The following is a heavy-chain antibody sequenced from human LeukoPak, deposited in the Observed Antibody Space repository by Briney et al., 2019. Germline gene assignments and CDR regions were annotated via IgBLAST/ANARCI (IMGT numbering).Heavy chain of an antibody. D-gene: IGHD3-10*01. CDR3: ARDYYGSGSWGSTYYYFDY. CDR2: IIPIVGTA. Sequence: SVKVSCKASGGTFSSYAISWVRQAPGQGLEWMGRIIPIVGTANYAQKFQGRVTITTDESTSTAYMELSSLRSEDTAVYYCARDYYGSGSWGSTYYYFDYWGQGTLVTVSS. J-gene: IGHJ4*02. CDR1: GGTFSSYA. V-gene: IGHV1-69*05.